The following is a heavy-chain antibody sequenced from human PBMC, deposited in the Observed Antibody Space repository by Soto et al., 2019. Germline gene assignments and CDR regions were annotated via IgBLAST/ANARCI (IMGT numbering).Heavy chain of an antibody. V-gene: IGHV3-13*05. Sequence: EVQLVESGGGLVQPGGSLRLSCEASGFTFRNYDMHWVRQGTGKGLEWVSGISAAGDPDYADSVEGRFTISRETAQNSFFLQMNSLRVGDTAVYYCARTDRDFYGLDVWGQGTTVIVPS. CDR3: ARTDRDFYGLDV. J-gene: IGHJ6*02. CDR1: GFTFRNYD. CDR2: ISAAGDP.